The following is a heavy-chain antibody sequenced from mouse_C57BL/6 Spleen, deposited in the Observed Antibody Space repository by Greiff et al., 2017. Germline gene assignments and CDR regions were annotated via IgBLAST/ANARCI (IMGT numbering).Heavy chain of an antibody. J-gene: IGHJ4*01. CDR3: ARSDSSHYYAMDY. V-gene: IGHV1-39*01. D-gene: IGHD3-2*01. CDR2: INPNYGTT. Sequence: EVKLMESGPELVKPGASVKISCKASGYSFTDYNMNWVKQSNGKSLEWIGVINPNYGTTSYNQKFKGKATLTVDQSSSTAYMQLNSLTSEDSAVYYCARSDSSHYYAMDYWGQGTSVTVSS. CDR1: GYSFTDYN.